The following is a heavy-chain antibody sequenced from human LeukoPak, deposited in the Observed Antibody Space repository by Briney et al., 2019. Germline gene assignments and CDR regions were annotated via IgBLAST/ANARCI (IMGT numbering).Heavy chain of an antibody. Sequence: GGSLRLSCVGSGFSFSKYSFHWIRQAPGKGLQYVAVMSGDGARSFYAESAKGRFTIYRDISKNTVYLQMNSLRVEDMAVYYCAREDYMDVWGKGTTVIVTS. V-gene: IGHV3-64*02. CDR3: AREDYMDV. CDR1: GFSFSKYS. CDR2: MSGDGARS. J-gene: IGHJ6*03.